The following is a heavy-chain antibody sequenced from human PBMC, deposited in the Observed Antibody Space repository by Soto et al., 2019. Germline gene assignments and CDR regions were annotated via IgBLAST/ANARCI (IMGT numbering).Heavy chain of an antibody. CDR3: ARERSAARTGWFDP. V-gene: IGHV1-8*01. CDR1: VYTFTSYD. CDR2: MNPNSGNT. Sequence: QVQLVQSGAEVKKPGASVKVSCKASVYTFTSYDINWVRQATGQGLEWMGWMNPNSGNTGYAQKFQGRVTMTRNTSISTAYMELSSLRSEDTAVYYCARERSAARTGWFDPWGQGTLVTVSS. J-gene: IGHJ5*02. D-gene: IGHD6-13*01.